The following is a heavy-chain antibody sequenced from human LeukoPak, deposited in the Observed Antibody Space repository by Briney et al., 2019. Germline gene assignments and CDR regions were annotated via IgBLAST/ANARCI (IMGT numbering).Heavy chain of an antibody. V-gene: IGHV1-69*05. CDR2: IITIFDTA. D-gene: IGHD3-9*01. CDR3: ARGPTRYYDILTDRQTYYYYYMDV. J-gene: IGHJ6*03. CDR1: AATFSIYA. Sequence: SVTVSFTASAATFSIYAISLERQAPGPGLEWVGGIITIFDTANYAQKFQGRVTITTDESTSTAYMELSSLRSEDTAVYYCARGPTRYYDILTDRQTYYYYYMDVWGKGTTVTASS.